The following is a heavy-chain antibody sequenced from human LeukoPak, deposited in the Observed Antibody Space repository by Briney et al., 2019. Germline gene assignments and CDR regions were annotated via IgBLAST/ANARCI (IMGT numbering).Heavy chain of an antibody. CDR1: GYTFTSYY. D-gene: IGHD5-24*01. V-gene: IGHV1-46*01. Sequence: ASVKVSCKASGYTFTSYYMHWVRQAPGQGLEWMGIINPSGGSTSYAQKFQGRVNMTRDTSTSKVYMELSSLRSEDTAVYYCARDGVVGYTDSNWFYPWGQGTLVTVSS. J-gene: IGHJ5*02. CDR2: INPSGGST. CDR3: ARDGVVGYTDSNWFYP.